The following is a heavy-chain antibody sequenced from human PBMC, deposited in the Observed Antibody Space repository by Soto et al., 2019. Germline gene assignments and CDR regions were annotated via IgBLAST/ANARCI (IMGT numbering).Heavy chain of an antibody. CDR3: ASWSTGDAFDI. Sequence: GGSLRLSCAASGFTFSSYDMHWVRQATGKGLEWVSAIGTAGDTYYPGSVKGRFTISRENAKNSLYLQMNSLRAEDTAVYYCASWSTGDAFDIWGQGTMVTVSS. D-gene: IGHD2-8*02. V-gene: IGHV3-13*01. J-gene: IGHJ3*02. CDR2: IGTAGDT. CDR1: GFTFSSYD.